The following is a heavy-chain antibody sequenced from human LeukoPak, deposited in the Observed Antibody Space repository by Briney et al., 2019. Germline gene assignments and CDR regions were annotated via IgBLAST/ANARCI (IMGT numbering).Heavy chain of an antibody. CDR3: ARDREYSYGYRYYFDY. D-gene: IGHD5-18*01. CDR2: ISYDGSNK. J-gene: IGHJ4*02. CDR1: GFTLSSYA. Sequence: GGSLRLSCAASGFTLSSYAMHWVRQAPSKGLEWVAVISYDGSNKYYADSVKGRFTISRDNSKNTLYLQMNSLRAEDTAVYYCARDREYSYGYRYYFDYWGQGTLVTVSS. V-gene: IGHV3-30-3*01.